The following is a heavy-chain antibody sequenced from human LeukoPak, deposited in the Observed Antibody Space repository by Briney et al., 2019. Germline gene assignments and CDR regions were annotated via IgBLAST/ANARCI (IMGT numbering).Heavy chain of an antibody. CDR3: ARGGSSWNNWFDP. CDR2: IYSSGSS. Sequence: SETLSLTRSVSCVSINCYYWSWLRQPAGKGLEGIGRIYSSGSSNYKPSLKSRVIISVDTSKNQFSLKLSSMPAADTAVYYCARGGSSWNNWFDPWGQGTLVTVCS. D-gene: IGHD6-13*01. V-gene: IGHV4-4*07. J-gene: IGHJ5*02. CDR1: CVSINCYY.